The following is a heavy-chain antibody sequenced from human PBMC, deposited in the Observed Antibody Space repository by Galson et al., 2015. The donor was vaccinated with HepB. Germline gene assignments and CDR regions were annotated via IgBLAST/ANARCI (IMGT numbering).Heavy chain of an antibody. D-gene: IGHD3-16*02. CDR1: GFTFSSYG. CDR3: AKTYTGSEDYVWGSYRQGLDY. J-gene: IGHJ4*02. Sequence: SLRLSCAASGFTFSSYGMHWVRQAPGKGLEWVAVISYDGSNKYYADSVKGRFTISRDNSKNTLYLQMNSLRAEDTAVYYCAKTYTGSEDYVWGSYRQGLDYWGQGTLVTVSS. CDR2: ISYDGSNK. V-gene: IGHV3-30*18.